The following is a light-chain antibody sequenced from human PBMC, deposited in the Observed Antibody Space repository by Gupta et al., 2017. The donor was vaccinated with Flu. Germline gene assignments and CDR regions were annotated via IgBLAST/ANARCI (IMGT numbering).Light chain of an antibody. V-gene: IGLV2-14*01. CDR3: SSYTSSSSFVV. CDR2: EVS. Sequence: QSALTQPASVSGSPGQSITISCTGTSSDVGGYTSVSWYQQHPGKAPKVMIYEVSDRPSGVSTRFSGSKSGNTASLTISGLQAEDEADYYCSSYTSSSSFVVFGGGTKLTVL. J-gene: IGLJ2*01. CDR1: SSDVGGYTS.